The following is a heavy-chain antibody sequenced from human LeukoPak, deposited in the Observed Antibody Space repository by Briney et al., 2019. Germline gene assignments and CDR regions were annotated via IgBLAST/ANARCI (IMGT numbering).Heavy chain of an antibody. V-gene: IGHV3-23*01. Sequence: GGSLRLSCAASGFTFSSYAMSWARQAPGKGLEWVSAISGSGGSTYYAGSVKGRFTISRDNSKNTLYLQMNSLRAEDTAVYYCATNPKYSSSSWGQGTLVTVSS. CDR1: GFTFSSYA. CDR2: ISGSGGST. J-gene: IGHJ5*02. D-gene: IGHD6-6*01. CDR3: ATNPKYSSSS.